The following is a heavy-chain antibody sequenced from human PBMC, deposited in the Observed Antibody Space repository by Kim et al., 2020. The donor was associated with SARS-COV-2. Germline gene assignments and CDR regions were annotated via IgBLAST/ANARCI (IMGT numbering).Heavy chain of an antibody. J-gene: IGHJ4*02. D-gene: IGHD3-22*01. V-gene: IGHV4-34*01. CDR1: GGSFSGYY. Sequence: SETLSLTCAVYGGSFSGYYWSWIRQPPGKGLEWIGEINHSGSTNYNPSLKSRVTISVDTSKNQFSLKLSSVTAADTAVYYCARGPGDSSGYYYGYYFDYWGQGTLVTVSS. CDR3: ARGPGDSSGYYYGYYFDY. CDR2: INHSGST.